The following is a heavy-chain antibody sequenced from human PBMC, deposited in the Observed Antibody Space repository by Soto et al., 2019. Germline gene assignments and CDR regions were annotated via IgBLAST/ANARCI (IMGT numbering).Heavy chain of an antibody. Sequence: EVQVVESGGVLVQPGGSLRLSCAASGFRFSGFWMNWVRQAPGKGLQWVAIIKEDGSEKYYVDSVNGRFTISRDNAKNSLYLQMDRLRVEDTAVYYCVRGSGFLLAQWGQGTPVTVSS. CDR2: IKEDGSEK. D-gene: IGHD6-19*01. CDR1: GFRFSGFW. J-gene: IGHJ4*02. CDR3: VRGSGFLLAQ. V-gene: IGHV3-7*01.